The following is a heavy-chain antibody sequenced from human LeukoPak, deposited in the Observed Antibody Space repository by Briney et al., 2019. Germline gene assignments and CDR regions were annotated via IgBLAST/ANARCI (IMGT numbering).Heavy chain of an antibody. D-gene: IGHD2-15*01. CDR1: GFTVSSNY. V-gene: IGHV3-66*01. CDR3: AKDREGGPNTWYLDY. Sequence: PGGSLRLSCAASGFTVSSNYMSWVRQAPGKGLEWVSVIYSGGSTYYADSVKGRFTISRDNSKNTLHLQMNSVRAEDTAIYFCAKDREGGPNTWYLDYWGQGILVTVSS. CDR2: IYSGGST. J-gene: IGHJ4*02.